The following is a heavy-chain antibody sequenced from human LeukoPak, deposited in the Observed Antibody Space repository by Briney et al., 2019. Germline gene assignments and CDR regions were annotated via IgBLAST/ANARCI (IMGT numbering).Heavy chain of an antibody. D-gene: IGHD3-3*01. CDR3: ARGVPEYYDFWSGYFYYFDY. V-gene: IGHV4-59*01. Sequence: SETLSLTCTGSGGSISSYYWSWIRQPPGKGLEWIGYIYYSGSTNYNPSLKSRVTISVDTSKNQFSLKLTSVTAADTAVYYCARGVPEYYDFWSGYFYYFDYWGQGTLVTVSS. J-gene: IGHJ4*02. CDR2: IYYSGST. CDR1: GGSISSYY.